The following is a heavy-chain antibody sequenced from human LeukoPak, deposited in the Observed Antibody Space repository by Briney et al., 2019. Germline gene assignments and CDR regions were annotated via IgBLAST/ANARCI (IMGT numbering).Heavy chain of an antibody. J-gene: IGHJ4*02. V-gene: IGHV3-66*01. Sequence: GGSLRLSCAASGFTVSSNYMSWVRQAPGKGLEWVSVIYSGGTTYYADSVKGRFTISRDNSKNMLYLQMNSLRVEDTAVYYCARTTTFAPHFDYWGQGTLVTVSS. D-gene: IGHD1-1*01. CDR1: GFTVSSNY. CDR2: IYSGGTT. CDR3: ARTTTFAPHFDY.